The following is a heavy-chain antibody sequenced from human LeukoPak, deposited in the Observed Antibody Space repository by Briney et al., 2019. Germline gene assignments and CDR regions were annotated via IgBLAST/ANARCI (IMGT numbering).Heavy chain of an antibody. Sequence: GESLKISCKGSGYSFTSYWISWVRQMPGKGLEWVGRIDPSDSYTNYSPSLQGHVTTSADKSISTAYLQWSSLKASDTAMYYCARLGYCSGGSCHEADAFDIWGQGTMVTVSS. CDR2: IDPSDSYT. CDR1: GYSFTSYW. CDR3: ARLGYCSGGSCHEADAFDI. D-gene: IGHD2-15*01. V-gene: IGHV5-10-1*01. J-gene: IGHJ3*02.